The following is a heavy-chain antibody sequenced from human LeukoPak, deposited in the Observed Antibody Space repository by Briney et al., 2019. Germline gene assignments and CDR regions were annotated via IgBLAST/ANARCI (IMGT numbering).Heavy chain of an antibody. Sequence: ASVKVSCKASGGIFSSFAISWVRQAPGQGLEWMGGIIPVFGTAQYAQKFQGRVTISADESTSTAYMELNSLRSDDTAVYHCARRGEKYCSSPNCLNWFDPWGQGTLVTVSS. D-gene: IGHD2-2*01. CDR3: ARRGEKYCSSPNCLNWFDP. CDR1: GGIFSSFA. CDR2: IIPVFGTA. V-gene: IGHV1-69*01. J-gene: IGHJ5*02.